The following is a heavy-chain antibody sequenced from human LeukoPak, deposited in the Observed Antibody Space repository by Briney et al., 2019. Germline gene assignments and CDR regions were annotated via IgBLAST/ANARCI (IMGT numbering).Heavy chain of an antibody. Sequence: AGGSLRLSCAASGFTFRSYSMNWVRQAPGKGLEWVSSISSSSSYIYYADSVKGRFTISRDNAKNSLYLQMNSLRAEDTAVYYCARGRYCSSTSCWGYYYYYYMDVWGKGTTVTVSS. CDR3: ARGRYCSSTSCWGYYYYYYMDV. CDR2: ISSSSSYI. J-gene: IGHJ6*03. D-gene: IGHD2-2*01. CDR1: GFTFRSYS. V-gene: IGHV3-21*01.